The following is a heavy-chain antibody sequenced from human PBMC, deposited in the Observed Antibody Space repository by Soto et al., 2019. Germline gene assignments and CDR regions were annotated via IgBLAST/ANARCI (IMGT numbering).Heavy chain of an antibody. D-gene: IGHD3-10*01. CDR2: ISYDGSNK. J-gene: IGHJ6*02. V-gene: IGHV3-30*18. CDR3: AKDFGSRCGMDV. CDR1: GFTFSSYG. Sequence: LRLSCAASGFTFSSYGMHWVRQAPGKGLEWVAVISYDGSNKYYADSVKGRFTISRDNSKNTLYLQMNSLRAEDTAVYYCAKDFGSRCGMDVWGQGTTVTVSS.